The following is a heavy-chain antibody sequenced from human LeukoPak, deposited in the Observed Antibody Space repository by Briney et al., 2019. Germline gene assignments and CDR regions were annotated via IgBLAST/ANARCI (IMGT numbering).Heavy chain of an antibody. J-gene: IGHJ4*02. D-gene: IGHD2-8*01. CDR1: GFTFSSYA. V-gene: IGHV3-23*01. Sequence: GGSLTLSWAVSGFTFSSYAMSWVRPPHGRVREWVAATSGSGGSTYYADSVKGRFTISRDNAKITLYLRMNSLRAEDTAVYYCAKALGRYCSNGVCYNDYWGQGTLVTVSS. CDR3: AKALGRYCSNGVCYNDY. CDR2: TSGSGGST.